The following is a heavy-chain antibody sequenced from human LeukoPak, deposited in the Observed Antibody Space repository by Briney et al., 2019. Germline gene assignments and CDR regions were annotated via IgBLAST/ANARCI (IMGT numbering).Heavy chain of an antibody. CDR3: ASCTDPTGFDY. CDR2: INHSGST. V-gene: IGHV4-34*01. CDR1: GGSFSGYY. Sequence: SETLSLTCAVYGGSFSGYYWSWIRQPPGKGLEWIGEINHSGSTNYNPSLKSRVTISVDMSENQFSLKLSSVTAADTAVDYCASCTDPTGFDYWGQGTLVTVSS. J-gene: IGHJ4*02. D-gene: IGHD2-8*01.